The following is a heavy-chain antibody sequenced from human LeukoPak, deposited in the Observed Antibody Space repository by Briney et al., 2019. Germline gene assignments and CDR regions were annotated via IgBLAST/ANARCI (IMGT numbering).Heavy chain of an antibody. CDR2: ISWDGDNT. V-gene: IGHV3-43D*04. D-gene: IGHD3-22*01. CDR1: GFTFDDKA. J-gene: IGHJ4*02. Sequence: SGGSLGLSCAASGFTFDDKAMLWVRQGPGKGLEWVALISWDGDNTYYSDSVKGRFTISRDNSKDSVYLQMNSLRVDDTALYFCARDYTADSNGYFAYWGQGTLVTVSS. CDR3: ARDYTADSNGYFAY.